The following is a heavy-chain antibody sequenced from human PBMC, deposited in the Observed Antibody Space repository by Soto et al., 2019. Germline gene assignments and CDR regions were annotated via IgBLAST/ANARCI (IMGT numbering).Heavy chain of an antibody. Sequence: QVQLVQSGAEVKKPGSSVKVSCKASGGTFSSYAISWVRQAPGQGLEWMGGIIPISDTTNYAQKFQGRVTITADDSTSPAYIELSSRRSEDTAVYYCARSQGSSTSLEIYYYYYYGMDVWGQGTTVTVSS. D-gene: IGHD2-2*01. J-gene: IGHJ6*02. V-gene: IGHV1-69*01. CDR1: GGTFSSYA. CDR3: ARSQGSSTSLEIYYYYYYGMDV. CDR2: IIPISDTT.